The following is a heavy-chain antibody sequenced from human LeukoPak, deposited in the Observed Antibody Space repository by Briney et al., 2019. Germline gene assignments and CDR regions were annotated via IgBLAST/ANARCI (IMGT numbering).Heavy chain of an antibody. D-gene: IGHD3-10*01. J-gene: IGHJ4*02. CDR1: GFTFSRYA. CDR2: ISGSGGST. Sequence: GGSLRLSCAASGFTFSRYAMSWVRQAPGKGLEWVSAISGSGGSTYYADSVKGRFTISRDNSKNTLYLQMNSLRAEDTAVYYCAKDLGSYYYGSGSYPFDYWGQGTLVTVSS. CDR3: AKDLGSYYYGSGSYPFDY. V-gene: IGHV3-23*01.